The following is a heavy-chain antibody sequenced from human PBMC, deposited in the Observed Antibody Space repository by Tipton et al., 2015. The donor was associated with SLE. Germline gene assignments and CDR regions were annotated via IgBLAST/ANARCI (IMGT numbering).Heavy chain of an antibody. J-gene: IGHJ5*02. CDR3: ARHDTNYGRNWFDP. CDR2: IDYRGRT. Sequence: LRLSCTVSGASISSSTYYWGWIRQPPGKGLEWIGSIDYRGRTYNNPSLQSRVTISVDTSKNHFSLKLSSVTAADTAVYYCARHDTNYGRNWFDPWGQGTLVTVSS. CDR1: GASISSSTYY. D-gene: IGHD2-8*01. V-gene: IGHV4-39*01.